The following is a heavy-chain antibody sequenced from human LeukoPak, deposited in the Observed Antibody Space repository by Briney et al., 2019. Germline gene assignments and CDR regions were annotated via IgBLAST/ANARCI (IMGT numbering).Heavy chain of an antibody. CDR1: GGSISSSSYY. V-gene: IGHV4-39*07. CDR3: AKGYYYGSGTYADPFDY. J-gene: IGHJ4*02. Sequence: SETLSLTCTVSGGSISSSSYYWGWIRQPPGKGLEWIGSIYHSGSTYYNPSLKSRVTISVDTSKNQFSLKLSSVTAADTAVYYCAKGYYYGSGTYADPFDYWGQGILVTVSS. D-gene: IGHD3-10*01. CDR2: IYHSGST.